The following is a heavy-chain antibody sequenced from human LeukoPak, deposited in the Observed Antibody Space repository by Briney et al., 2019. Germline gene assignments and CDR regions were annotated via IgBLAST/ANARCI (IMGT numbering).Heavy chain of an antibody. J-gene: IGHJ4*02. CDR3: TKDLPFTRGGVIVE. V-gene: IGHV3-64*01. CDR1: GFTFSSYA. D-gene: IGHD3-16*01. Sequence: GGSLRLSCAASGFTFSSYAMHWVRQAPGKGLEYVSAISSNGGSTYYANSVKGRFTISRDNSKNTLYLQMGSLRAEDMAVYYCTKDLPFTRGGVIVEWGQGTLVTVSS. CDR2: ISSNGGST.